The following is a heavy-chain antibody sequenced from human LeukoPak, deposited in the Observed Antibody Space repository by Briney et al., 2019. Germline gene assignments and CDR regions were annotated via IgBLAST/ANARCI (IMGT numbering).Heavy chain of an antibody. CDR2: INGDGSTT. CDR3: ARDYAGSPDY. J-gene: IGHJ4*02. D-gene: IGHD3-10*01. Sequence: PAGSLRLSCTASGVTFSTYWINWVRQSPGKGLVWVALINGDGSTTTHADSVKGRFTISRDNAKNTAYLQMNSLRDEDTAVYFCARDYAGSPDYWGQGTLVTVSA. V-gene: IGHV3-74*03. CDR1: GVTFSTYW.